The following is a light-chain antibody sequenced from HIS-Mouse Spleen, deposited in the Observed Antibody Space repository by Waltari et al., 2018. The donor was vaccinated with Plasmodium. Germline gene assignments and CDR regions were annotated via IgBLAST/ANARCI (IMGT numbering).Light chain of an antibody. CDR1: QSCSSY. CDR3: QQRSNWPRVLT. J-gene: IGKJ4*01. Sequence: EIVLTQSQATLSLSPGERATLSCRASQSCSSYLAWYQQKPGQAPRLLIYDASNRATGIPARFSGSGSGTDFTLTISSLEPEDFAVYYCQQRSNWPRVLTFGGGTKVEIK. CDR2: DAS. V-gene: IGKV3-11*01.